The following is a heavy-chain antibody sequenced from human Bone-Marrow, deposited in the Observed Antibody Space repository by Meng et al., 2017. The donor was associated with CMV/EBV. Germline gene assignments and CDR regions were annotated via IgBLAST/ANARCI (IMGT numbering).Heavy chain of an antibody. CDR1: GFTFSSYG. Sequence: GGSLRLSCAASGFTFSSYGMHWVRQAPGKGLEWVAFIQYDGSNKYYADSVKGRFTISRDNSKNTLYLQMNSLRAEDTAVYYCAKAGGSLGEVDYWGQGTLVTVSS. V-gene: IGHV3-30*02. D-gene: IGHD1-26*01. J-gene: IGHJ4*02. CDR2: IQYDGSNK. CDR3: AKAGGSLGEVDY.